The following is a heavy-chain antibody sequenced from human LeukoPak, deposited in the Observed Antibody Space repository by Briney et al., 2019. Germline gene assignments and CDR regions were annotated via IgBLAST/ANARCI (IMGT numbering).Heavy chain of an antibody. CDR1: GFTVSNNY. Sequence: GGSLRLSCAASGFTVSNNYMSWVRQATGKGLEWVSLIYGGGSTFYADSVKGRFTISRDNSKNTLYLQMNSLRTEDTAVYYCARDLYYDSGGYYFSLYWGQGTLVTVSS. J-gene: IGHJ4*02. V-gene: IGHV3-66*01. D-gene: IGHD3-22*01. CDR3: ARDLYYDSGGYYFSLY. CDR2: IYGGGST.